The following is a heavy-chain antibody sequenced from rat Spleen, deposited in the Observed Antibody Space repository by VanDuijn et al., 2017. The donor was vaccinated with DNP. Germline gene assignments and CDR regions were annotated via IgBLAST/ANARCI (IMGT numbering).Heavy chain of an antibody. V-gene: IGHV5-22*01. CDR1: EFTFTDYN. CDR2: IRYDGRNT. J-gene: IGHJ2*01. Sequence: EVQLVESGGDLVQPGGSLKLSCAASEFTFTDYNMAWVRQAPKKGLEGVASIRYDGRNTYYGDSVKGRFTISRDNAKSTLYLKMNSRRSEDMATYYCVRWDYGMYGFDYWGQGVMVTVSS. D-gene: IGHD1-11*01. CDR3: VRWDYGMYGFDY.